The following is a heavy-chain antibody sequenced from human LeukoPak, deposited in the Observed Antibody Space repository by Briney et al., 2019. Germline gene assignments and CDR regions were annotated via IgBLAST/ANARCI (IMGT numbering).Heavy chain of an antibody. D-gene: IGHD3-22*01. CDR3: ARDPGAIGEIIVVITTSGWFDP. V-gene: IGHV1-18*01. J-gene: IGHJ5*02. Sequence: GASVKVSCKASGYTFTSYGISWVRQAPGRGLEWMGWISAYNGDTNYAQKLQGRVTMTTDTSTSTAYMELRSLRSDDTAVYYCARDPGAIGEIIVVITTSGWFDPWGQGTLVTVSS. CDR1: GYTFTSYG. CDR2: ISAYNGDT.